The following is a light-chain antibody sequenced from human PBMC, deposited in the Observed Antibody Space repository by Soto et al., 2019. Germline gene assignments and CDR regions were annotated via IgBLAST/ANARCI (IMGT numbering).Light chain of an antibody. CDR1: QSVSSTY. J-gene: IGKJ1*01. V-gene: IGKV3-20*01. CDR2: GAS. CDR3: QHFVNSLTWT. Sequence: EIVLTQSPGTLSLSPGERATLSRRASQSVSSTYLIWYQQKPGQAPRLLIYGASSSATGVPDRFSGGGSGTDFTLTISRLEPEDFAVYYCQHFVNSLTWTFGQATNVDNK.